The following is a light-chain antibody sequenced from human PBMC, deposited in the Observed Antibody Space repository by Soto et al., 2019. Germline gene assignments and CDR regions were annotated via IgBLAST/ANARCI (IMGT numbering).Light chain of an antibody. CDR1: QSVNSN. V-gene: IGKV3-15*01. Sequence: EIVMTQSPATLSVSPGERATLSCRASQSVNSNLAWYQQKPGQAPRLLIYGASTRATGIPARFSGSASGTELTLTISSLQSEDFAVYYCQQSNDWPLAFGGGTKVDIK. CDR2: GAS. CDR3: QQSNDWPLA. J-gene: IGKJ4*01.